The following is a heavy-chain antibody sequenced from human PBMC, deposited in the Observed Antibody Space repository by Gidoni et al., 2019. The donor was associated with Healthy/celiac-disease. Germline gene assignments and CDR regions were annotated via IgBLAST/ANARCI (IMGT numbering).Heavy chain of an antibody. CDR1: GLTFSSYR. D-gene: IGHD3-3*01. J-gene: IGHJ4*02. CDR3: ARGDFTIFGVVIIRPIDY. Sequence: EVQLVESGGGLVKPGGSLRLSWAASGLTFSSYRMNWVRQAPGKGLVWVSSISSSSSYIYYADSVKGRFTISRDNAKNSLYLQMNSLRAEDTAVYYCARGDFTIFGVVIIRPIDYWGQGTLVTVSS. V-gene: IGHV3-21*01. CDR2: ISSSSSYI.